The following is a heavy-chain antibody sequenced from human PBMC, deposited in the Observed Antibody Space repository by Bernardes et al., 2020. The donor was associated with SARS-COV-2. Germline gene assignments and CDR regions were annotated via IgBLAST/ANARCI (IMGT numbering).Heavy chain of an antibody. CDR3: VKDGLAGAGTTGFDY. J-gene: IGHJ4*02. Sequence: GGSLRLSCAASGFTFDDYAMHWVRQAPGKGLEWVSGLDWNSGIIDYADSVKGRFTVSRDNAQNSLFLQMNSLRAEDTALYYCVKDGLAGAGTTGFDYWGQGTLVTVSS. CDR2: LDWNSGII. D-gene: IGHD6-13*01. CDR1: GFTFDDYA. V-gene: IGHV3-9*01.